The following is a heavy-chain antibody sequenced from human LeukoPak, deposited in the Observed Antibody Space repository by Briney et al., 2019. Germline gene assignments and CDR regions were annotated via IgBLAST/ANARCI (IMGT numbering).Heavy chain of an antibody. CDR1: GGSISSYY. D-gene: IGHD3-10*01. Sequence: PSGTLSLTCTVSGGSISSYYWSWIRQPPGKGLEWIGYIYYSGSTNYNPSLKSRVTISVDTSKNQFSLKLSSVTAADTAVYYCASPRFGRFHAFDIWGQGTMVTVSS. CDR2: IYYSGST. J-gene: IGHJ3*02. V-gene: IGHV4-59*01. CDR3: ASPRFGRFHAFDI.